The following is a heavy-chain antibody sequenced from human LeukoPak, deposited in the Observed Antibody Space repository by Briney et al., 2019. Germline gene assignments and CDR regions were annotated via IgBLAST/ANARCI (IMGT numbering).Heavy chain of an antibody. J-gene: IGHJ4*02. CDR3: PRFPNYYYGSSAGAGY. V-gene: IGHV3-21*01. Sequence: PGGSLRLSCAASGFTFSSYSMNWVRQAPGKGLEWVSSISSSSSYIYYADSVKGRFTISRDNAKNSLYLQMNSLRAEDTAVYYCPRFPNYYYGSSAGAGYWGQETLVTVSS. CDR1: GFTFSSYS. D-gene: IGHD3-22*01. CDR2: ISSSSSYI.